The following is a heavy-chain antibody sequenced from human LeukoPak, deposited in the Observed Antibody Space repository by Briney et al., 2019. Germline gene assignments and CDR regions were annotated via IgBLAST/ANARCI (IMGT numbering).Heavy chain of an antibody. J-gene: IGHJ4*02. D-gene: IGHD3-10*01. CDR1: GFTFSSYS. CDR3: AREGYGSGSYDRFDY. Sequence: GGSLRLSCAASGFTFSSYSLYWVRQAPGQGLEWVSSISSSSSYIYYADSVKGRFTISRDNAKNSLYLQMNSLGAEDTAVYFCAREGYGSGSYDRFDYWGQGTLVTVSS. V-gene: IGHV3-21*01. CDR2: ISSSSSYI.